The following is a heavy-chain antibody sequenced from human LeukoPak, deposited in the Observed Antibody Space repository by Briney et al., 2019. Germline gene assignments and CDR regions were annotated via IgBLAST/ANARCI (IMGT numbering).Heavy chain of an antibody. CDR1: GFTFSDYW. D-gene: IGHD6-6*01. Sequence: GWSLRLSCAASGFTFSDYWMTWVRQAPGKGPEWVANIKQDGSEKYYVDSVRGRFTISRDNAKNSLFLQMNSLRVEDTAEYYCARRGGSSSRRSPIDYWGQGTLVTVSS. J-gene: IGHJ4*02. CDR3: ARRGGSSSRRSPIDY. CDR2: IKQDGSEK. V-gene: IGHV3-7*01.